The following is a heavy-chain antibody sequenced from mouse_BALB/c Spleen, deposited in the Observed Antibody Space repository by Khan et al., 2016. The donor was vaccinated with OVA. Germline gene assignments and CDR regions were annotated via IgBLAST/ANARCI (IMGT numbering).Heavy chain of an antibody. CDR3: SRSGYGSFAY. CDR1: GYTFTDYN. D-gene: IGHD3-1*01. CDR2: IFPNNGDT. V-gene: IGHV1S29*02. Sequence: VQLQQPGPELVKPGASVKISCKASGYTFTDYNMDWVKQTLGKSLEWIGYIFPNNGDTGYNQKFKTKATLTVDKSSSTAYMELRSLTSEDSAVYFCSRSGYGSFAYWGQGTLVTVSA. J-gene: IGHJ3*01.